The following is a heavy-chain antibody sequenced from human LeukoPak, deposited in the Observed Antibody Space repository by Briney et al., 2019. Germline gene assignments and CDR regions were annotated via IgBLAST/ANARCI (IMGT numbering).Heavy chain of an antibody. CDR2: ISSSSSYI. CDR3: ARAFTVNTAMVGY. Sequence: GGSLRLSCAASGFTFSSYSMNWVRQAPGKGLEWVSSISSSSSYIYYADSVKGRFTISRDNAKNSLYLQMNSLRAEDTAVYYCARAFTVNTAMVGYWGQGTLVTVSS. V-gene: IGHV3-21*01. CDR1: GFTFSSYS. J-gene: IGHJ4*02. D-gene: IGHD5-18*01.